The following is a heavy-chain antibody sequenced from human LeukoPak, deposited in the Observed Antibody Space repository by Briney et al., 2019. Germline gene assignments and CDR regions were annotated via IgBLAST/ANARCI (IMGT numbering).Heavy chain of an antibody. CDR3: ASVHTYASDAFVM. V-gene: IGHV4-4*07. CDR2: IYTNGNT. J-gene: IGHJ3*02. CDR1: GDSIKSYY. D-gene: IGHD5-18*01. Sequence: SETLSLTCTVSGDSIKSYYWSWIRQPAGKGLEWIGRIYTNGNTNYNPSLKSRVTMSIDTSRNQFSLTLTSLTAADTAVYYCASVHTYASDAFVMWGRGTMVTVSS.